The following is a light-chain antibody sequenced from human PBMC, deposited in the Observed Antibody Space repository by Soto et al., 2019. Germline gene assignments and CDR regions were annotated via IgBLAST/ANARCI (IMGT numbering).Light chain of an antibody. CDR2: KAS. CDR1: QSITDR. V-gene: IGKV1-5*03. Sequence: DIQMTQSPSTLSASVGDRVTITCRASQSITDRLDWYQQKPGKAPKFMIYKASNLEGGVPPRFSGSGSGTEFTLTISSVQPDDFATYYCQYWDDYSWTFGQGTKVEIK. J-gene: IGKJ1*01. CDR3: QYWDDYSWT.